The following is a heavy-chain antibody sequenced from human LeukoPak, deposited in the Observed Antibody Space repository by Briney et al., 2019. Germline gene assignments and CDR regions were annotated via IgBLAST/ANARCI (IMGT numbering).Heavy chain of an antibody. CDR3: ASRSGYYYAYFDY. CDR2: ISSSGSTI. J-gene: IGHJ4*02. D-gene: IGHD3-22*01. CDR1: GFTFSDYY. Sequence: GGSLRLSCAASGFTFSDYYMSWIRQAPGKGLEWVSYISSSGSTIYYADPVKGRFTISRGNAKNSLYLQMNSLRAEDTAVYYCASRSGYYYAYFDYWGQGTLVTVSS. V-gene: IGHV3-11*01.